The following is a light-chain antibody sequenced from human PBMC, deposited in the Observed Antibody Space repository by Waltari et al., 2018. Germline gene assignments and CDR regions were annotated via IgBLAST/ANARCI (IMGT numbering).Light chain of an antibody. CDR1: QSISSS. V-gene: IGKV1-5*01. Sequence: DTQMTQSPSTLSASVGDRLTITCRASQSISSSLAWYQQKPGRAPRLLIYDASTLESGVPLRFSGSGSGTEFTLTISKLQPDDFATYFCQHYSPYSWTFGQGTKVEIK. CDR3: QHYSPYSWT. J-gene: IGKJ1*01. CDR2: DAS.